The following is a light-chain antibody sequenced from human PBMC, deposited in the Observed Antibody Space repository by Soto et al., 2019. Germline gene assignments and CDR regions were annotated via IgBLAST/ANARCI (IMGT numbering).Light chain of an antibody. CDR2: GAS. Sequence: EIVMTQSPATLSVSPGERATLSCRASQSVSSNLAWYQQKPGQAPRLLIYGASIRATGIPARFSGSGSGTEFTLTISSLQSEDFAVYYCQQYNNWPWLTFGGGTKVDIK. J-gene: IGKJ4*01. CDR1: QSVSSN. CDR3: QQYNNWPWLT. V-gene: IGKV3D-15*01.